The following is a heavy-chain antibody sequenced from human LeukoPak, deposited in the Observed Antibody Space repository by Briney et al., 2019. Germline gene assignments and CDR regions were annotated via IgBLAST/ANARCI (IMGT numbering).Heavy chain of an antibody. V-gene: IGHV4-59*01. D-gene: IGHD3-3*01. CDR2: IYYSGST. CDR3: ASGPGGFLEWFSGNNWFDP. Sequence: SETLSLTCTVSGGSISSYYWSWIRQPPGKGLEWIGYIYYSGSTNYNPSLKSRVTISVDTSKNQFSLKLSSVTAADTAVYYCASGPGGFLEWFSGNNWFDPWGQGTLVTISS. CDR1: GGSISSYY. J-gene: IGHJ5*02.